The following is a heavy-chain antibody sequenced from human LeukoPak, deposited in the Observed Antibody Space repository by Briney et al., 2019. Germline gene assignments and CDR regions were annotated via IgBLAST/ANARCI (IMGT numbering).Heavy chain of an antibody. V-gene: IGHV1-3*01. D-gene: IGHD2-15*01. Sequence: GASVKVSCKASGYTFTSYAMHWVRQAPGQRLEWMGWINAGNGNTKYSQKFQGRVTITRDTSASTAYMELSSLRSEDTAVYYCASERYCSGGSCPFDYWGQGTLVTVSS. J-gene: IGHJ4*02. CDR1: GYTFTSYA. CDR3: ASERYCSGGSCPFDY. CDR2: INAGNGNT.